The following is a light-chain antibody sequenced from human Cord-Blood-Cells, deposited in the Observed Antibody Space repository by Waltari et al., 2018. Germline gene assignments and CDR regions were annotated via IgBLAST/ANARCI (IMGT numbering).Light chain of an antibody. CDR2: AAS. Sequence: DIQMTQSPSSLSASVGDRVTITCRAIQSISSYLNWYQQKPGKAPKLLIYAASSLQSGVPSRFSGSRSGTDFTLTISSLQPEDFATYDCQQSYSTPFTFGPGTKVDIK. J-gene: IGKJ3*01. CDR1: QSISSY. CDR3: QQSYSTPFT. V-gene: IGKV1-39*01.